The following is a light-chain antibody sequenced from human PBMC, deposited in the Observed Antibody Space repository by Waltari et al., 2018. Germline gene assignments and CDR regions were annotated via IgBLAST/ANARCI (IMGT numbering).Light chain of an antibody. CDR1: QSISSN. J-gene: IGKJ4*01. V-gene: IGKV3-15*01. CDR2: GSS. CDR3: QQYNNWPPT. Sequence: EIVMTQSPATLSVPPGGRATVSCRASQSISSNLAWYQQKPGLAPRLLIYGSSTRAPGIPARFSGSGSGTEFTLTISSLQSEDFAVYSCQQYNNWPPTFGGGTKVEIK.